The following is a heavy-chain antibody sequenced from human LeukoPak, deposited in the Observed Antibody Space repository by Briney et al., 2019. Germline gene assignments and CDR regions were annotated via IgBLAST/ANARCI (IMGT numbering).Heavy chain of an antibody. CDR3: ARVPYYYGSGRSYGVYYYYYGMDV. Sequence: PSETRSLTGAVYGGSYSGYYWSWIRQPPGKGLEWIGENNHSGSTNYNPSLKSRVTISVDTSKNQFSLKLSSVTAADTAVYYCARVPYYYGSGRSYGVYYYYYGMDVWGKGTTVTVSS. CDR2: NNHSGST. V-gene: IGHV4-34*01. J-gene: IGHJ6*04. D-gene: IGHD3-10*01. CDR1: GGSYSGYY.